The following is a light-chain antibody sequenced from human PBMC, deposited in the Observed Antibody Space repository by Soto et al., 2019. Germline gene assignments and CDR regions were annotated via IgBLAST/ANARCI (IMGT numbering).Light chain of an antibody. V-gene: IGLV2-14*01. CDR3: SSYTGYTTLV. CDR1: SSDIGGYNY. CDR2: DVS. Sequence: QSALTQPASVSGSPGQSITISCTGTSSDIGGYNYVSWYQQHPGKAPKLMIYDVSNRPSGVSNRFSGSKSGNTASLTISGLQAEDEAYYHCSSYTGYTTLVFGGGTQLTVL. J-gene: IGLJ2*01.